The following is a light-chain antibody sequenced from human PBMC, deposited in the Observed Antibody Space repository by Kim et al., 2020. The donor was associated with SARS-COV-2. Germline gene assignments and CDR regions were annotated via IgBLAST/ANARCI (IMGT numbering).Light chain of an antibody. Sequence: GQSVTISCPGTSGDVGGYNYVSWYQQHPGQAPKLMIYEVSKRPSGVPDRFSGSKSGNTASLTVSGLQAEDEADYYCSSYAGSNNYVFGTGTQLTVL. CDR3: SSYAGSNNYV. CDR1: SGDVGGYNY. CDR2: EVS. J-gene: IGLJ1*01. V-gene: IGLV2-8*01.